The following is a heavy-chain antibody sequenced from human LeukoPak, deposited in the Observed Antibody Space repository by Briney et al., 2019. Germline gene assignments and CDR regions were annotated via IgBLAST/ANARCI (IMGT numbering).Heavy chain of an antibody. CDR2: IYTSGST. CDR1: GGSISSGSYY. D-gene: IGHD1-14*01. CDR3: ARSGGGMRPEFDP. J-gene: IGHJ5*02. Sequence: SQTLSLTXTVYGGSISSGSYYWSWIRQPAGKGLEWIGRIYTSGSTNYNPSLKSRVTISVDTSKNQFSLKLSSVTAADTAVYYCARSGGGMRPEFDPWGQGTLVTVSS. V-gene: IGHV4-61*02.